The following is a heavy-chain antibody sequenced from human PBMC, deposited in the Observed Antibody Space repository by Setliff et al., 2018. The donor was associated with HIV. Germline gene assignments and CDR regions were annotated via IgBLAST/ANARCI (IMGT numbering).Heavy chain of an antibody. CDR2: IHDSGST. Sequence: SETLSLTCTVSGGSISSDTYHYSWIRQPAGKGLEWIAYIHDSGSTNYNPSLKSRVTMSVDTSKNQFSLKLSSVTAADTAVYYCARGGYYYYFGVDVWGQGTTVTVSS. CDR1: GGSISSDTYH. D-gene: IGHD3-16*01. CDR3: ARGGYYYYFGVDV. J-gene: IGHJ6*02. V-gene: IGHV4-61*10.